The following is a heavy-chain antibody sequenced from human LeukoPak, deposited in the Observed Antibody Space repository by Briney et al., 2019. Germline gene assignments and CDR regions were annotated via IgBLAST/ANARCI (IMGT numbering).Heavy chain of an antibody. Sequence: GSLRLSCAASGFTFSSYAMHWVRQAPGKGLEWVAVISYDGSNEYYADSVKGRFTISRDNSKNTLYLQMNSLRAEDTAVYYCAKDYRSSGWYEYYFDYWGQGTLVTVSS. D-gene: IGHD6-19*01. V-gene: IGHV3-30-3*01. CDR1: GFTFSSYA. CDR2: ISYDGSNE. CDR3: AKDYRSSGWYEYYFDY. J-gene: IGHJ4*02.